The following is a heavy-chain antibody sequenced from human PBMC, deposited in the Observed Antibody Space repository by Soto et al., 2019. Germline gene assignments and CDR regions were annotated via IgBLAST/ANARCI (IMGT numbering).Heavy chain of an antibody. D-gene: IGHD1-26*01. CDR3: AKDMDSGSYNWFDP. J-gene: IGHJ5*02. CDR1: GFTFSSYA. V-gene: IGHV3-23*01. CDR2: ISGSGGST. Sequence: WGSLRLSCAASGFTFSSYAMSWVRQAPGKGLEWVSAISGSGGSTYYADSVKGRFTISRDNSKNTLYLQMNSLRAEDTAVYYCAKDMDSGSYNWFDPWGQGTLVTVSS.